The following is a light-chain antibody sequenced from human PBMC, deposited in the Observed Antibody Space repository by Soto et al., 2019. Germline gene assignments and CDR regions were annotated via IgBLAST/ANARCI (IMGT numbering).Light chain of an antibody. J-gene: IGKJ1*01. V-gene: IGKV3-20*01. Sequence: EIVLPQSPGTLSLSPGERATLSCRASQSVSSRDLAWYQQKPGQAPRLLIYATSSRATGIPDRFSGSGSGTDFTLTISRLEPEDFAEYHCQQYNNWPQTFGQGTKVEIK. CDR3: QQYNNWPQT. CDR2: ATS. CDR1: QSVSSRD.